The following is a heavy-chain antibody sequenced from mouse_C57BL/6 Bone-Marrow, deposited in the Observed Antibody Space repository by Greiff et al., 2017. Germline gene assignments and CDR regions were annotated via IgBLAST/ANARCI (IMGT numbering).Heavy chain of an antibody. V-gene: IGHV1-53*01. CDR3: ARATTVVGKDYFDY. D-gene: IGHD1-1*01. J-gene: IGHJ2*01. CDR1: GYTFTSYW. CDR2: INPSNGGT. Sequence: VQLQQPGTELVKPGASVKLSCKASGYTFTSYWLHWVKQRPGQGLEWIGNINPSNGGTNYNEKFKSKATLTVDKSSSTAYMQLSSLTSEDSAVYNCARATTVVGKDYFDYWGQGTTLTVSS.